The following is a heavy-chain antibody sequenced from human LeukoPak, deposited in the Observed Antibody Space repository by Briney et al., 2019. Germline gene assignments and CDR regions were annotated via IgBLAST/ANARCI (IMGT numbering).Heavy chain of an antibody. CDR2: IYYSGST. D-gene: IGHD3-10*01. CDR1: GGSISSYY. J-gene: IGHJ5*02. Sequence: PSETLSLTCTVSGGSISSYYWSWIRQPPGKGLEWIGYIYYSGSTNYNPSLKSRVTISVDTSKNQFSLKLSSVTAADTAVYYCARAMVRGVPARSGNWFDPWGQGTLVTVSS. V-gene: IGHV4-59*01. CDR3: ARAMVRGVPARSGNWFDP.